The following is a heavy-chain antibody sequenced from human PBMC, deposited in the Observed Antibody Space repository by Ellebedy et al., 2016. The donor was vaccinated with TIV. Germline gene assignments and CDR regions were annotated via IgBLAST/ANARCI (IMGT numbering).Heavy chain of an antibody. Sequence: GGSLRLSCAASGFTFSSNYMSWVRQAPGKGLEWVSAISSSGTNTHYADSLKDRFTVSRDNSKNTLYPQVDSLRAEDTAVYYCANVGGSGIYYNGFWGQGTLVTVSS. CDR1: GFTFSSNY. D-gene: IGHD3-10*01. V-gene: IGHV3-23*01. CDR2: ISSSGTNT. CDR3: ANVGGSGIYYNGF. J-gene: IGHJ4*02.